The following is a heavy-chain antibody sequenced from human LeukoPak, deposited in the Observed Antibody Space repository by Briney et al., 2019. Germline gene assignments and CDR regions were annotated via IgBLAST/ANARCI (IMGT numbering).Heavy chain of an antibody. CDR1: GVSLTNYY. D-gene: IGHD3-16*01. CDR3: ARLNFRGGEALHFDS. V-gene: IGHV4-4*09. Sequence: PSETLSLTCSVSGVSLTNYYWGWVRQPPGKGLEFGGYIHSDGTTNYDSSLQSRAAISLDTSKIQFSLRLYSVTAADTALYFCARLNFRGGEALHFDSWGQGTLVTVSS. CDR2: IHSDGTT. J-gene: IGHJ4*02.